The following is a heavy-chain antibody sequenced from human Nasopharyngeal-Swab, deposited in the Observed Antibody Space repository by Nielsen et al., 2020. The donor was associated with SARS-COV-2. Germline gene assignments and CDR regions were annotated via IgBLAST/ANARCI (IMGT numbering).Heavy chain of an antibody. CDR2: INHSGST. CDR3: AGTYGDYVSVWFDP. CDR1: GGSFSGYY. J-gene: IGHJ5*02. D-gene: IGHD4-17*01. Sequence: SETLSLTCAVYGGSFSGYYWSWIRQPPGKGLEWIGEINHSGSTNYNPSLKSRVTTSVDTSKNQFSLKLSSVTAADTAVYYCAGTYGDYVSVWFDPWGQGTLVTVSS. V-gene: IGHV4-34*01.